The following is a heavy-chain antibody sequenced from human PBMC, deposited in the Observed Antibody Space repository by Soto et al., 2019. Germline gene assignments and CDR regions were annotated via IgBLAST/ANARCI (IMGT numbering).Heavy chain of an antibody. V-gene: IGHV3-23*01. CDR1: GLTFNSYA. J-gene: IGHJ4*02. CDR2: IIDSGSDT. CDR3: AKLGSSSWSPHYYFDY. D-gene: IGHD2-2*01. Sequence: GGSLRLSCAASGLTFNSYAMVLVRQATGKGLEWVSAIIDSGSDTYYADSVKGRFTISRDNSKNTLYLQMNSLRAEDTAVYYCAKLGSSSWSPHYYFDYWGQGTLVTVSS.